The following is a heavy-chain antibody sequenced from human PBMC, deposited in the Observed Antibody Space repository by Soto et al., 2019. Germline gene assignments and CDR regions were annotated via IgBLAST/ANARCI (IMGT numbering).Heavy chain of an antibody. D-gene: IGHD3-3*01. CDR3: ARDRRFLGVYYYDYGMDG. V-gene: IGHV1-69*13. Sequence: VASVKVSCQASCVTFSGYAISWVRQAPGQGLEWMGGIIPIFGTANYAQKFQGRVTITADESTSTAYMELSSLRSEDTAVYDCARDRRFLGVYYYDYGMDGWGQGTTVTVSS. J-gene: IGHJ6*02. CDR2: IIPIFGTA. CDR1: CVTFSGYA.